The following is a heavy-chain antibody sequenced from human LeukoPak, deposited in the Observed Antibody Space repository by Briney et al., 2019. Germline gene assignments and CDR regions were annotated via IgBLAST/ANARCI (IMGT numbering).Heavy chain of an antibody. CDR1: GFTFSTFA. V-gene: IGHV3-23*01. CDR2: IFPSGGST. Sequence: GGSLRLSCAASGFTFSTFAMIWVRQPPGKGLEWVSSIFPSGGSTYYADSVKGRFTISRDNSKNTLYLQMNSLRVEDTAVYYCAIYSGGRVGRGFDIWGQGTMVTVSS. D-gene: IGHD1-26*01. J-gene: IGHJ3*02. CDR3: AIYSGGRVGRGFDI.